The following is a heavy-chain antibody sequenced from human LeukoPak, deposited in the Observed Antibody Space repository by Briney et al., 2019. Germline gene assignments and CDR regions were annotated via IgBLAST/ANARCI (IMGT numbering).Heavy chain of an antibody. CDR2: IIPIFGTA. Sequence: SVKVSCKASGGTVRRYAISWVRQAPGQGLEWMGGIIPIFGTANYAQKFQGRVTITADESTGTAYMELSSLKSEDTAVYYCARDRPGRYCSSISCYSASPFDPWGQGTLVTVSS. V-gene: IGHV1-69*01. J-gene: IGHJ5*02. CDR1: GGTVRRYA. CDR3: ARDRPGRYCSSISCYSASPFDP. D-gene: IGHD2-2*02.